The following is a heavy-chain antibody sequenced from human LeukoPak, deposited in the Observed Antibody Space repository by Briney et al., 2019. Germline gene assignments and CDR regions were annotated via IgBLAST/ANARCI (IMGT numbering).Heavy chain of an antibody. J-gene: IGHJ6*02. CDR3: ARAPVGATTTGSYYGMDV. V-gene: IGHV1-69*13. CDR2: IIPIFGTA. D-gene: IGHD1-26*01. CDR1: GGTFSSYA. Sequence: GASVNVSCKASGGTFSSYAISWVRQAPGQGLEWMGGIIPIFGTANYAQKFQGRVTITADESTSTAYMELSSLRSEDTAVYYCARAPVGATTTGSYYGMDVWGQGTTVTVSS.